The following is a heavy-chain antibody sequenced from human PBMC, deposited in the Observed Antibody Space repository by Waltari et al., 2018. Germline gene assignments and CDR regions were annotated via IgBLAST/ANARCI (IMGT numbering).Heavy chain of an antibody. J-gene: IGHJ5*02. D-gene: IGHD6-19*01. CDR1: GGSFSGYY. V-gene: IGHV4-34*01. Sequence: QVQLQQWGAGLLKPSETLSLTCAVYGGSFSGYYWSWIRQPPGKGLEWIGEINHSGSTNYNPSLKSRVTISVDTSKNQFSLKLSSVTAADTAVYYCARDRQWLVRVWFDPWGQGTLVTVSS. CDR3: ARDRQWLVRVWFDP. CDR2: INHSGST.